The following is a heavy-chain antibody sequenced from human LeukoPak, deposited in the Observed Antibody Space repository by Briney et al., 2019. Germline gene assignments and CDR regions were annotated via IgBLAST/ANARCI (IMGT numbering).Heavy chain of an antibody. CDR3: ARLGDIVVVPAALDGQTYYMDV. CDR1: GVSFSGYY. CDR2: INHSGST. J-gene: IGHJ6*03. Sequence: SETLSLTCAVYGVSFSGYYWSSIRQPPGKGLEWIGEINHSGSTNYNPSLKSRVTISVDTSKNLFSLKLSSVTAADTAVYYCARLGDIVVVPAALDGQTYYMDVWGKGTTVTVSS. D-gene: IGHD2-2*01. V-gene: IGHV4-34*01.